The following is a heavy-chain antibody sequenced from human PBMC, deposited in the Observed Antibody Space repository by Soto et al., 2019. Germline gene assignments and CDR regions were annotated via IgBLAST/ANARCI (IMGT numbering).Heavy chain of an antibody. CDR3: AREASAVVSLDY. D-gene: IGHD6-19*01. CDR2: MNPNSGDT. Sequence: QVQLLHSGAEVKKPGASVKVSCKASGYAFTAYSVHWVRQAPGQGLEWVGWMNPNSGDTIYAQKLQGRVTMTGDTSSGTAFMELTSLRYDDTAVYYCAREASAVVSLDYWGQGTLVTVSA. CDR1: GYAFTAYS. J-gene: IGHJ4*02. V-gene: IGHV1-2*02.